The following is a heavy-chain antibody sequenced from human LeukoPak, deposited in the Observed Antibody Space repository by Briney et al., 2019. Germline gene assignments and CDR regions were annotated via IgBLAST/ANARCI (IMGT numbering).Heavy chain of an antibody. CDR3: AKELPAGFRYSSSWPNGA. Sequence: GGSLRLSCAASRFSFSSYGMHWVRQAPGKGLEWVSSISSSSSYIYYADSVKGRFTISRDNSKNTLYLQMNSLRAEDTAVYYCAKELPAGFRYSSSWPNGAWGQGTLVTVSS. V-gene: IGHV3-21*01. J-gene: IGHJ5*02. CDR1: RFSFSSYG. CDR2: ISSSSSYI. D-gene: IGHD6-13*01.